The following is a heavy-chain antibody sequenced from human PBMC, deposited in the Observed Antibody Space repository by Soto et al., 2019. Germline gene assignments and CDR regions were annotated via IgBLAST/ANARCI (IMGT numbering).Heavy chain of an antibody. J-gene: IGHJ3*01. Sequence: EVQLVESGGGLVQPGRSLRLSCAGSGFTFDDYPMQWVRQAPGTGLEWVSGISWHSENIGYADSVKGRFTSSRDNAKNSLYLQMSGLRAEATALYFCVKEGLTAIFGLLYACVNVWGRGTIFTVSS. D-gene: IGHD3-16*01. CDR3: VKEGLTAIFGLLYACVNV. V-gene: IGHV3-9*01. CDR2: ISWHSENI. CDR1: GFTFDDYP.